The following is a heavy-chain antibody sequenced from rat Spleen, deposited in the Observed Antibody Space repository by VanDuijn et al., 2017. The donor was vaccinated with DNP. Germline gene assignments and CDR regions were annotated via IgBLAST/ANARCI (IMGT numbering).Heavy chain of an antibody. J-gene: IGHJ4*01. CDR1: GFXXXDXX. CDR3: ETHKGSSSSYAMDA. D-gene: IGHD1-2*01. V-gene: IGHV5S10*01. Sequence: EVQLVESGGGLVXPGXXLKLSCXXXGFXXXDXXXAWXXXSPXXXLXXXATXXXDGSSTYYRDSEKGRFTNSRDNAKITLYLQMDSLRSEDTATYYCETHKGSSSSYAMDAWGQGTSVTVSS. CDR2: XXXDGSST.